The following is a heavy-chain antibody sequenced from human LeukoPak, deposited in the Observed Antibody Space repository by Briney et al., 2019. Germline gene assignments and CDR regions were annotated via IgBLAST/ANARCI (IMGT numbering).Heavy chain of an antibody. D-gene: IGHD6-13*01. CDR3: ARVRSSWYLNWFDP. CDR2: IYYSGST. V-gene: IGHV4-59*01. Sequence: SETLSLTCTVSGGSISSYYWSWIRQPAGKGLEWIGYIYYSGSTNYNPSLKSRVTISVDTSKNQFSLKLSSVTAADTAVYYCARVRSSWYLNWFDPWGQETLVTVSS. J-gene: IGHJ5*02. CDR1: GGSISSYY.